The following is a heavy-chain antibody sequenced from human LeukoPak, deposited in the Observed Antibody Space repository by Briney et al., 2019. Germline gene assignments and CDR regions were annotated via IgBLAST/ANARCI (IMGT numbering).Heavy chain of an antibody. V-gene: IGHV4-34*01. J-gene: IGHJ4*02. D-gene: IGHD3-3*01. CDR2: INHSGST. CDR1: GGSFSGYY. CDR3: ARVFYSSYDF. Sequence: SETLSLTCAVYGGSFSGYYWSWIRQPPGKGLEWIGEINHSGSTNYNPSLKSRVTISVDTSKNQFSLKLSSVTAADTAVYYCARVFYSSYDFWGQGTLVTVSS.